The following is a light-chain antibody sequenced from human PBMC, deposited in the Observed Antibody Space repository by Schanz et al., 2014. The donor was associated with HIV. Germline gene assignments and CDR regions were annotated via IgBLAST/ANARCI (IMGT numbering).Light chain of an antibody. CDR2: GAS. J-gene: IGKJ4*01. CDR3: QQSYSTLT. Sequence: EIVLTQSPGTLSLSPGERATLSCRASQSVSSSYLAWYQQKPGQAPRVLIYGASTRATGIPARFSGSGSGTEFTLTISSLQSEDFATYYCQQSYSTLTFGGGTKVEIK. V-gene: IGKV3-20*01. CDR1: QSVSSSY.